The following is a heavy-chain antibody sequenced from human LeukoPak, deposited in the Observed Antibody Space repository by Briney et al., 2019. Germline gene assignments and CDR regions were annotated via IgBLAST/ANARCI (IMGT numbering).Heavy chain of an antibody. CDR2: ISGSGGST. Sequence: PGGSLRLSCAASGFTFSSYAMSWVRQAPGKGLEWVSAISGSGGSTYYADSVKGRFTISRDNSKNTLYLQMNSLRAEDTAVYYCAKDVKTRYGSGSYYFVYWGQGTLVTVSS. V-gene: IGHV3-23*01. D-gene: IGHD3-10*01. J-gene: IGHJ4*02. CDR1: GFTFSSYA. CDR3: AKDVKTRYGSGSYYFVY.